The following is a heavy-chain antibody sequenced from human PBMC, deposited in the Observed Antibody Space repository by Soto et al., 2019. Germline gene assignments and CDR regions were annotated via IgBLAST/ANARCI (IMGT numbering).Heavy chain of an antibody. CDR1: GGTFSIYA. V-gene: IGHV1-69*06. Sequence: SVKVSCKASGGTFSIYAISCVLQSPLQWLEWMGGIIPIFGTANYAQKFQGRVTITADKSTSTAYMELSSLRSEDTAVYYCARGRIAASYYYYYGMDVWGQGTTVTVSS. CDR3: ARGRIAASYYYYYGMDV. J-gene: IGHJ6*02. D-gene: IGHD6-13*01. CDR2: IIPIFGTA.